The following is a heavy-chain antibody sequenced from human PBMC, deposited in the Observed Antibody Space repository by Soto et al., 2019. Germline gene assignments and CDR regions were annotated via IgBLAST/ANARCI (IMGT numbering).Heavy chain of an antibody. J-gene: IGHJ6*02. Sequence: LSLTCTVSGGSISSSSYYWGWIRQPPGKGLEWIGSIYYSGSTYYNPSLKSRVTISVDTSKNQSSLKLSSVTAADTAVYYCARHPYSSSHLYYYYYGMDVWGQGTTVTV. D-gene: IGHD6-13*01. CDR3: ARHPYSSSHLYYYYYGMDV. CDR2: IYYSGST. CDR1: GGSISSSSYY. V-gene: IGHV4-39*01.